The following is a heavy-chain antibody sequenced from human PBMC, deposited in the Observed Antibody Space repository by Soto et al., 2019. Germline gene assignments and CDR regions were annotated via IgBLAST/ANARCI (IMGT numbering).Heavy chain of an antibody. D-gene: IGHD3-10*01. CDR1: GFTFSSYG. J-gene: IGHJ6*02. CDR2: ISYDGSNK. V-gene: IGHV3-30*18. CDR3: AKVLLWFGELSPGFYYGMDV. Sequence: HPGGSLRLSCAASGFTFSSYGMHWVRQAPGKGLEWVAVISYDGSNKYYADSVKGRFTISRDNSKNTLYLQMNSLRAEDTAVYYCAKVLLWFGELSPGFYYGMDVWGQGTTVTVSS.